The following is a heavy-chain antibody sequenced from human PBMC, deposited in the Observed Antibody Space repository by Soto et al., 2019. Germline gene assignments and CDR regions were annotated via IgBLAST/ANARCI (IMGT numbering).Heavy chain of an antibody. D-gene: IGHD6-13*01. CDR1: GFSFTSNH. CDR2: INPSLGRA. Sequence: ASVKVSCKTSGFSFTSNHIHWLRQAPGQGLEWMGVINPSLGRANYAQKFQDRVAMTWDTSTTTVYMELSGLRSDDTAVYYCAKDRKQQLVPDYWGQGTLVTVSS. J-gene: IGHJ4*02. V-gene: IGHV1-46*01. CDR3: AKDRKQQLVPDY.